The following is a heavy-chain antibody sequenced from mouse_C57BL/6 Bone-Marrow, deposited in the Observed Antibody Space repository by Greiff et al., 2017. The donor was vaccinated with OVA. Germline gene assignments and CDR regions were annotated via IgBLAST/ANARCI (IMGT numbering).Heavy chain of an antibody. V-gene: IGHV1-80*01. CDR2: IYPGDGDT. J-gene: IGHJ4*01. CDR1: GYAFSSYW. Sequence: VMLVESGAELVKPGASVKISCKASGYAFSSYWMNWVKQRPGKGLEWIGQIYPGDGDTNYNGKFKGKATLTADKSSSTAYMQLSSLTSEDSAVYFCARDYGSKGLYAMDYWGQGTSVTVSS. D-gene: IGHD1-1*01. CDR3: ARDYGSKGLYAMDY.